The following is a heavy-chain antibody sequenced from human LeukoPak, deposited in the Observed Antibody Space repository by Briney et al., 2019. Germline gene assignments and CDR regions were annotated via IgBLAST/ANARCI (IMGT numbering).Heavy chain of an antibody. Sequence: SETLSLTCAVSGGSISSSNWWSWVRQPPGKGLEWIGEIYHSGSTYYNPSLKSRVTISVDRSKNQFSLKLSSVTAADTAVYYCARVGYEWGGLDYWGQGTLVTVSS. D-gene: IGHD3-16*01. V-gene: IGHV4-4*02. CDR3: ARVGYEWGGLDY. CDR1: GGSISSSNW. CDR2: IYHSGST. J-gene: IGHJ4*02.